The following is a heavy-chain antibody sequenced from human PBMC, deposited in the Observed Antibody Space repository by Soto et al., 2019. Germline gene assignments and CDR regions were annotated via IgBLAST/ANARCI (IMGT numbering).Heavy chain of an antibody. D-gene: IGHD3-16*01. V-gene: IGHV3-23*01. J-gene: IGHJ5*02. CDR2: VSGSGCGT. Sequence: GGSLRLSCATSGFPFTTHAMSWVRQAPGKGLEWVSAVSGSGCGTHYADSVRGRLSVSRASSGNTRWVHMSSLRADDTATYYCGKGGLLHDTSFMDRWGQGNLGTVPQ. CDR3: GKGGLLHDTSFMDR. CDR1: GFPFTTHA.